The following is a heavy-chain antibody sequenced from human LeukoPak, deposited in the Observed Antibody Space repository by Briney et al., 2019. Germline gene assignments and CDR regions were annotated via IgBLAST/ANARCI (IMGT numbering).Heavy chain of an antibody. J-gene: IGHJ4*02. Sequence: GGSLRLSCAASGFTFSAYEMNWVRQAPGKGLEWISYITSSGSTIYYADSVKGRFTISRDNAENSLFLQMNSLRGEDTAVYYCAGDLSSWYVLDYWGQGTLVTVSS. CDR2: ITSSGSTI. D-gene: IGHD6-13*01. CDR3: AGDLSSWYVLDY. V-gene: IGHV3-48*03. CDR1: GFTFSAYE.